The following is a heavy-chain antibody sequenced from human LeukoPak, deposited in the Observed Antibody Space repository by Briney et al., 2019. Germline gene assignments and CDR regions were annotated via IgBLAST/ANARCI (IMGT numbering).Heavy chain of an antibody. D-gene: IGHD2-15*01. CDR1: GGTFSSYA. Sequence: ASVKVSCKASGGTFSSYAISWVRQAPGQGLEWVGRIIPILGIANYAQKFQGRVTITADKSTSTAYMELSSLRSEDKAVYYCARGCSGGSCYSGYYYGMDVWGQGTTVTVSS. CDR2: IIPILGIA. CDR3: ARGCSGGSCYSGYYYGMDV. J-gene: IGHJ6*02. V-gene: IGHV1-69*04.